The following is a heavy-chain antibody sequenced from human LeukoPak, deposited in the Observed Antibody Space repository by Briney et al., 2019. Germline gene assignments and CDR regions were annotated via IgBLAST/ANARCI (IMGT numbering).Heavy chain of an antibody. Sequence: GGSLRLSCTASGFTFGDYAMSWVRQAPGKGLEWVGFIRSKAYGGTTEYAASVKGRFTISRDDSKSIAYLQMNSLKTEDTAVYYCTRDRVSRFGVGEWYMDVWGKGTTVTISS. J-gene: IGHJ6*03. CDR2: IRSKAYGGTT. V-gene: IGHV3-49*04. D-gene: IGHD3-10*01. CDR3: TRDRVSRFGVGEWYMDV. CDR1: GFTFGDYA.